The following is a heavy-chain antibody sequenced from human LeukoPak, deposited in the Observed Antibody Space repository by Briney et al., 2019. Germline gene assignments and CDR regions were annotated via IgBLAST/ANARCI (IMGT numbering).Heavy chain of an antibody. CDR1: GYTFTGYY. CDR2: INPNSGGT. J-gene: IGHJ3*02. Sequence: ASVKVSCKASGYTFTGYYMHWVRQAPGQGLEWMGWINPNSGGTNYAQKFQGRVTMTRDTSISTACMELSRLRSDDTAVYYCARRSVSGSPDAFDIWGQGTMVTVSS. D-gene: IGHD1-26*01. CDR3: ARRSVSGSPDAFDI. V-gene: IGHV1-2*02.